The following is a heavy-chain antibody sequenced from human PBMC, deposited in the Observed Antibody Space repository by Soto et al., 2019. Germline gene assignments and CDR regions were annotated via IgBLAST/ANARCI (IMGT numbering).Heavy chain of an antibody. J-gene: IGHJ4*02. Sequence: EVQLVESGGGLVQPGGSLRLSCAASGFSFRSYSMNWVRQAPGKGLEWVSYISGSSSTKYYADSVKGRFTISRDNTKNALYLQRESLGADVTAVYIFAIDSTPGPVDNWGQGTLVTFSS. CDR2: ISGSSSTK. V-gene: IGHV3-48*01. CDR1: GFSFRSYS. CDR3: AIDSTPGPVDN.